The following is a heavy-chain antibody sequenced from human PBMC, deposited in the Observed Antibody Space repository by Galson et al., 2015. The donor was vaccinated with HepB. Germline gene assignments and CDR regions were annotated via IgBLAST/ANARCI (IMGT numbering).Heavy chain of an antibody. J-gene: IGHJ4*02. D-gene: IGHD1-26*01. CDR3: ARSSGGYFDS. Sequence: SLRLSCAGSGFNSSIFWMSWVRQAPGKGLGWGANIKQDGREKYYVGPVKGRFTISRDNAGNSLYLQMNSLRGEDTALYYCARSSGGYFDSWGQGLLVTVSS. CDR2: IKQDGREK. V-gene: IGHV3-7*01. CDR1: GFNSSIFW.